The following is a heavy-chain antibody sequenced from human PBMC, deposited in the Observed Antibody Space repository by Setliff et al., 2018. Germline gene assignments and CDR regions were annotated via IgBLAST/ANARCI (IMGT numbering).Heavy chain of an antibody. CDR2: IHDSGNPT. J-gene: IGHJ4*02. CDR1: GFTFSNYY. V-gene: IGHV3-11*01. D-gene: IGHD3-16*01. Sequence: PGGSLRLSCAASGFTFSNYYMTWIRQAPGKGLEWISYIHDSGNPTYYADSVKGRFTVSRDNAKNSLSLQMTSLRAEDTAIYYCARTTGYRLEGDFDYWGQGTLVTVSS. CDR3: ARTTGYRLEGDFDY.